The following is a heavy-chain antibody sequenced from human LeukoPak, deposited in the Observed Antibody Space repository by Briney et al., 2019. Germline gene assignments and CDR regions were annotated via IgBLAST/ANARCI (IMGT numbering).Heavy chain of an antibody. J-gene: IGHJ4*02. CDR2: IYYSGST. V-gene: IGHV4-39*01. CDR1: GGSISSSSYY. CDR3: ARRSRLGQVGEDY. D-gene: IGHD1-26*01. Sequence: SETLSLTCTVSGGSISSSSYYWGWIRQPPGKGLEWIGSIYYSGSTYYNPSLKSRVTISVDTSKNQFSLKLSSVTAADTAVYYRARRSRLGQVGEDYWGQGTLVTVSS.